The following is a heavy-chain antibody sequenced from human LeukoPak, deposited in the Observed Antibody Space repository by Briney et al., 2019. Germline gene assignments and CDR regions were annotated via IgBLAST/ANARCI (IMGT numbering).Heavy chain of an antibody. V-gene: IGHV4-39*01. CDR1: GGSISSSSYY. CDR3: ARANPTPSGSYFHRYYYGMDV. Sequence: PSETLSLTCTVSGGSISSSSYYWGWIRQPPGKGLEWIGSIYYSGSTYYNPSLKSRVTISVDTSKNQFSLKLSSVTAADTAVYYCARANPTPSGSYFHRYYYGMDVWGQGTTVTVSS. D-gene: IGHD1-26*01. J-gene: IGHJ6*02. CDR2: IYYSGST.